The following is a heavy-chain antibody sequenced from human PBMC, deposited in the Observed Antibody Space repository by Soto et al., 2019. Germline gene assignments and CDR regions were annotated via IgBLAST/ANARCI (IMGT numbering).Heavy chain of an antibody. CDR3: AGGDYDYIWGSYRFPLAKQDY. CDR1: GGSISSYY. V-gene: IGHV4-59*01. D-gene: IGHD3-16*02. CDR2: IYYSGST. Sequence: SETLSLTCTVSGGSISSYYWSWIRQPPGKGLEWIGYIYYSGSTNYNPSLKSRVTMSVDTSKNQFSLKLSSVTAADTAVYYCAGGDYDYIWGSYRFPLAKQDYWGQGTLVTVSS. J-gene: IGHJ4*02.